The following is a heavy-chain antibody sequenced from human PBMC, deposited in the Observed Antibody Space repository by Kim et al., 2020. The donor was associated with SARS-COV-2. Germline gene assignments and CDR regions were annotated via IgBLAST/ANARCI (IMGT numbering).Heavy chain of an antibody. CDR2: ISYDGSNK. D-gene: IGHD6-13*01. V-gene: IGHV3-30*18. CDR3: AKHSSWRI. J-gene: IGHJ3*02. Sequence: GGSLRLSCAASGFTFSSYGMHWVRQAPGKGLEWVAVISYDGSNKYYADSVKGRFTISRDNSKNTLYLQMNSLRAEDTAVYYCAKHSSWRIWGQGTMVTVSS. CDR1: GFTFSSYG.